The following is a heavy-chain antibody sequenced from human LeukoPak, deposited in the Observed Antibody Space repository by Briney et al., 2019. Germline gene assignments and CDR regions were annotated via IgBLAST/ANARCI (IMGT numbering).Heavy chain of an antibody. CDR2: IKPDGSEK. D-gene: IGHD3-3*01. Sequence: GGSLRLSCAASGFTFGTYSMSWVRQAPGKGLEWVANIKPDGSEKYYVDSVRGRFTISRDNAKNSLYLQMNSLRAEDTAVYYCARGINTIFGVVIGSLDYWGQGTLVTVSS. J-gene: IGHJ4*02. V-gene: IGHV3-7*01. CDR3: ARGINTIFGVVIGSLDY. CDR1: GFTFGTYS.